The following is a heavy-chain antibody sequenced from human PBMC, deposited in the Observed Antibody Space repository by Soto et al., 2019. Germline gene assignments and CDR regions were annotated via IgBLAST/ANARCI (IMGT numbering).Heavy chain of an antibody. Sequence: GESLKISCRCSGYTFSNFWIACVRHLPGKGLEWMGIIYPGDHETRYSPSFHGKVTISADKSINTAYLQWSSLEASDSAFYYCARSPRSSPYFDYWGQGALVTVSS. D-gene: IGHD6-13*01. CDR3: ARSPRSSPYFDY. CDR1: GYTFSNFW. V-gene: IGHV5-51*01. CDR2: IYPGDHET. J-gene: IGHJ4*02.